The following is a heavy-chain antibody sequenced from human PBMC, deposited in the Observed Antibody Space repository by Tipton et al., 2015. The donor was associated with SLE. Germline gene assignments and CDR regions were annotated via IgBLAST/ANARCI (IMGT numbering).Heavy chain of an antibody. V-gene: IGHV4-34*01. CDR3: ARQRLRYGHAAY. CDR1: GGSFSGYY. CDR2: INHSGST. D-gene: IGHD4-17*01. Sequence: TLSLTCAVYGGSFSGYYWSWIRQPPGKGLEWIGEINHSGSTNYNPSLKSRVTISVDTSKNQFSLKLSSVTAADTAVYYCARQRLRYGHAAYWGQGTLVTVSS. J-gene: IGHJ4*02.